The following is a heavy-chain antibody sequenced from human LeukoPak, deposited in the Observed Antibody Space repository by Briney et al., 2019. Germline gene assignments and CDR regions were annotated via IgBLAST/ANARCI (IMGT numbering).Heavy chain of an antibody. Sequence: SETLSLTCTVSGGSISSSSYYWGWIRQPPGKGLEWIGSIYYSGSTYYNPSLKSRVTISVDTSKNQFSLKLSSVTAADTAVYYCASPFYDILTGSFPFDIWGQGTVVTVSS. J-gene: IGHJ3*02. CDR3: ASPFYDILTGSFPFDI. V-gene: IGHV4-39*01. CDR2: IYYSGST. CDR1: GGSISSSSYY. D-gene: IGHD3-9*01.